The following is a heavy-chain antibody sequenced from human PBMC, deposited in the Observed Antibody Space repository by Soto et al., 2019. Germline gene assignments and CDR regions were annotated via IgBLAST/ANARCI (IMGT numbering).Heavy chain of an antibody. Sequence: PSETLSLTCTVSGGSISSGGYYWSWIRQHPGKGLEWIGYIYYSGSTYYNPSLKSRVTISVDTSKNQFSLKLSSVTAADTAVYYCARDRGDSSGYYRIYYYYGMDVWGQGTTVTVSS. CDR3: ARDRGDSSGYYRIYYYYGMDV. D-gene: IGHD3-22*01. CDR1: GGSISSGGYY. CDR2: IYYSGST. J-gene: IGHJ6*02. V-gene: IGHV4-31*02.